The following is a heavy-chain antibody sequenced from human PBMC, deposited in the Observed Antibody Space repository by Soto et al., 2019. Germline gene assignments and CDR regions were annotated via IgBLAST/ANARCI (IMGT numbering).Heavy chain of an antibody. CDR3: AKGLGIAVAGTLDY. J-gene: IGHJ4*02. Sequence: EVQLLESGGGLVQPGGSLRLSCAASGFTFSSYAMSWVRQAPGKGLEWVSAISGSGGSTYYADSVKGRFTISRDNXXNTLYLQMNSLRAEDTAVYYCAKGLGIAVAGTLDYWGQGTLVTVSS. CDR1: GFTFSSYA. D-gene: IGHD6-19*01. CDR2: ISGSGGST. V-gene: IGHV3-23*01.